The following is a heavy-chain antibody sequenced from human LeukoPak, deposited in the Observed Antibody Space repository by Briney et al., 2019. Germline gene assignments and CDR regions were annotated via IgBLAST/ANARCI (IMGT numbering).Heavy chain of an antibody. CDR3: ARPNYDSSGYSPEGAFDI. D-gene: IGHD3-22*01. V-gene: IGHV4-38-2*02. J-gene: IGHJ3*02. CDR2: IYYSGST. Sequence: PSETLSLTCTVSGYSISSGYYWGWIRQPPGKGLEWIGSIYYSGSTYYNPSLKSRVTISVDTSKNQFSLNLSSVTAADTAVYYCARPNYDSSGYSPEGAFDIWGQGTMLTVSS. CDR1: GYSISSGYY.